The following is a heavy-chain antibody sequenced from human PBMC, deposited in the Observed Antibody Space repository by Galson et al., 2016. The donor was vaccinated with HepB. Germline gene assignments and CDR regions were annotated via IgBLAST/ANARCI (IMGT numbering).Heavy chain of an antibody. J-gene: IGHJ6*02. CDR2: IYYTGST. CDR3: ARQQLVSMSHGVDV. V-gene: IGHV4-61*01. Sequence: SETLSLTCTVSGASVTSGTYSWTWIRQPPGKGLEWIGNIYYTGSTNFNPSLKSRVTISLDTSKNQFSLRLSSVTAADTALYYCARQQLVSMSHGVDVWGQGTTVTVSS. CDR1: GASVTSGTYS. D-gene: IGHD6-13*01.